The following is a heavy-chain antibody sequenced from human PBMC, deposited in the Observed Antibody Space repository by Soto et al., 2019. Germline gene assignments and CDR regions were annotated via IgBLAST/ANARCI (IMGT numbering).Heavy chain of an antibody. V-gene: IGHV1-8*01. J-gene: IGHJ4*02. CDR2: MNPNSGNT. CDR1: GYTFTSYD. D-gene: IGHD3-3*01. Sequence: ASVKVSCKASGYTFTSYDINRVRQATGQGLEWMGWMNPNSGNTGYAQKFQGRVTMTRNTSISTAYMELSSLRSEDTAVYYCARGINYDFWSGYYLGVDYWGQGTLVTV. CDR3: ARGINYDFWSGYYLGVDY.